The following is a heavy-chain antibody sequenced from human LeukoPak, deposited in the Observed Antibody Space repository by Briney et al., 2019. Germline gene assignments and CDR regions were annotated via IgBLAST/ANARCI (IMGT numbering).Heavy chain of an antibody. CDR1: DGLISSHY. J-gene: IGHJ4*02. D-gene: IGHD1-26*01. V-gene: IGHV4-4*09. CDR3: ARHVKNYYPNY. CDR2: FYTTGGT. Sequence: SETLSLTCTVSDGLISSHYWSWLRQPPGKGLEWIGYFYTTGGTNYNPSLRSRVTISLDTSRNQFSLRLTSVTAADTAVYYCARHVKNYYPNYWGQGSLVTVSS.